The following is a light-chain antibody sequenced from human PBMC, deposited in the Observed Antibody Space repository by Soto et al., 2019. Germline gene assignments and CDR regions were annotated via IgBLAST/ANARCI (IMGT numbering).Light chain of an antibody. Sequence: SSELTQPPSVSVAPGKTARITCGGTKIGSKSVHWYQQKPGQAPVLVIYYDSDRPSGIPERFSGSNSGNTATLTISRVEAGDEADYYCQVWDSSSDHAVFGGGTQLTVL. CDR3: QVWDSSSDHAV. CDR1: KIGSKS. J-gene: IGLJ7*01. V-gene: IGLV3-21*04. CDR2: YDS.